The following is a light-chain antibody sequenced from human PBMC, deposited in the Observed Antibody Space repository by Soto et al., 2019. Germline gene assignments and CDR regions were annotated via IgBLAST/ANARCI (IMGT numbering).Light chain of an antibody. CDR2: EVS. J-gene: IGLJ2*01. CDR1: SSDVGGYNY. CDR3: SSYTISSTVV. V-gene: IGLV2-14*01. Sequence: QSALTQPASVSGSPGQSITISCTGTSSDVGGYNYVSWYQQHPGKAPKLMIYEVSNRPSGVSNRFSGSKSGNTASLTISWLQAEDEADYYCSSYTISSTVVFGGGTKLTVL.